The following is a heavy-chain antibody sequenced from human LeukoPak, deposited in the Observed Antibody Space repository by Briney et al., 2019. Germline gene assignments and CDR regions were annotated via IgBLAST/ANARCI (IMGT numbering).Heavy chain of an antibody. CDR1: GFTFSTFA. V-gene: IGHV3-23*01. D-gene: IGHD3-22*01. CDR3: ARDPWDDVSGFSGDY. J-gene: IGHJ4*02. Sequence: GGSLRLSCAASGFTFSTFAMSWVRQAPGKVLERVSVISGSGVTGTNYADSVKGRFTISRDNAKNSLYLEMNSLRDEDTAVYYCARDPWDDVSGFSGDYWGQGTLVTVPS. CDR2: ISGSGVTGT.